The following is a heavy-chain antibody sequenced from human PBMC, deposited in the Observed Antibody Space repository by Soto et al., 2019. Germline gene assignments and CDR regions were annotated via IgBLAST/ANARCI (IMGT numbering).Heavy chain of an antibody. J-gene: IGHJ4*02. CDR1: GFTFSSYG. D-gene: IGHD3-10*01. Sequence: GGSLRLSCAASGFTFSSYGMHWFRQAPGKGLEWVAVISYDGSNKYYADSVKGRFTISRDNSKNTLYLQMNSLRAEDTAVYYCAKDWYYYGSGSYWLDYWGQGTLVTVSS. CDR3: AKDWYYYGSGSYWLDY. V-gene: IGHV3-30*18. CDR2: ISYDGSNK.